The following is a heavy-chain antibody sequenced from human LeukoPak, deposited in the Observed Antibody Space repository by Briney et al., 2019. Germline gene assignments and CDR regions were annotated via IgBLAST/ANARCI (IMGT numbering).Heavy chain of an antibody. V-gene: IGHV1-8*03. D-gene: IGHD3-16*01. Sequence: ASVKVSCKTSENTFTDYDINWVRQATGQGLEWMGWMNFNSGKTDYVQRFQGRATITRNTSISTAYMELSSLRSEDTAVYYCARVRYDYVWGSPPAFDLWGQGTMVTVSS. J-gene: IGHJ3*01. CDR2: MNFNSGKT. CDR1: ENTFTDYD. CDR3: ARVRYDYVWGSPPAFDL.